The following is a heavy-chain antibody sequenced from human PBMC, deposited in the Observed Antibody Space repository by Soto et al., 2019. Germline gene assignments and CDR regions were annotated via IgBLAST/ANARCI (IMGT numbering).Heavy chain of an antibody. CDR2: MNPNSGNT. V-gene: IGHV1-8*01. J-gene: IGHJ6*02. D-gene: IGHD3-3*01. CDR1: GYTFTSYD. Sequence: ASVKVSCKASGYTFTSYDINWVRQATGQGLEWMGWMNPNSGNTGYAQKFQGRVTMTRNTSISTAYMELSSLRSEDTAVFYCARAHSLRFLEWFSQYGMDVWGQGTTVTVSS. CDR3: ARAHSLRFLEWFSQYGMDV.